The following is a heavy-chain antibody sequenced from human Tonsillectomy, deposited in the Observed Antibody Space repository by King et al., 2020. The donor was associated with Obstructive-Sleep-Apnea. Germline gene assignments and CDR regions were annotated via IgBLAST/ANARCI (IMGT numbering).Heavy chain of an antibody. J-gene: IGHJ4*02. D-gene: IGHD2-21*02. Sequence: VQLVESGAEVKKPGASVKVSCKASGYTFTSYGISWVRQAPGQGLEWMGWISVYNGNTNYAQKVQGRVTMTTDTSTSTAYMELRSLRSDDTAVYYSARGVSYCGGDCYSPYFDYWGQGTLVTVSS. CDR2: ISVYNGNT. CDR1: GYTFTSYG. CDR3: ARGVSYCGGDCYSPYFDY. V-gene: IGHV1-18*04.